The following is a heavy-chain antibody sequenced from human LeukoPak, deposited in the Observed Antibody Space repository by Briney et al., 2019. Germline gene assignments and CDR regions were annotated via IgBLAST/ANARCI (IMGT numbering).Heavy chain of an antibody. J-gene: IGHJ3*02. D-gene: IGHD6-19*01. CDR1: GGSISSYY. CDR2: IYTSGST. CDR3: ATMAGYSSGWYGDAFDI. Sequence: SETLSLTCTVSGGSISSYYWSWIRQPAGKGLERIGRIYTSGSTNYNPSLKSRVTMSVDTSKNQFSLKLSSVTAADTAVYYCATMAGYSSGWYGDAFDIWGQGTMVTVSS. V-gene: IGHV4-4*07.